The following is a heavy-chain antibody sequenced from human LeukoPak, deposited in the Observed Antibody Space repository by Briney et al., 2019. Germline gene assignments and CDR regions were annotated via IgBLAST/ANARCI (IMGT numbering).Heavy chain of an antibody. Sequence: GGSLRLSCAASGFTFSSYGMHWVRQAPGKGLEWVAFIRYDGSNKYYADSVKGRFTISRDNSKNTLYLQMNSLRAEDTAVYYCAKEAPLCSSTSCYGPNWFDPWGQGTLVTVSP. CDR3: AKEAPLCSSTSCYGPNWFDP. D-gene: IGHD2-2*01. V-gene: IGHV3-30*02. CDR2: IRYDGSNK. CDR1: GFTFSSYG. J-gene: IGHJ5*02.